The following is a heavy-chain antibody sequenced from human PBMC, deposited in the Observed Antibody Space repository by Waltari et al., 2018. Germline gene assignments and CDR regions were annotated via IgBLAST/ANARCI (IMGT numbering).Heavy chain of an antibody. Sequence: EVQLVESGGGSVEPGRTLRLSCVDSEFATMDYAMHWIRQVPGEGLEWVSGISGNGGKIDYLDSVRGRFTISRDKAKHSLFLQMNSLRPEDTALYYCVKDTSPGGLEQWGQGTLVTVSS. CDR1: EFATMDYA. V-gene: IGHV3-9*02. CDR3: VKDTSPGGLEQ. J-gene: IGHJ4*02. CDR2: ISGNGGKI. D-gene: IGHD3-16*01.